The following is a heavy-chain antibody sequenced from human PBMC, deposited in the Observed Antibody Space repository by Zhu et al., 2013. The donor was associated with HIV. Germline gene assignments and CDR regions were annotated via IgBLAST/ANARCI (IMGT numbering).Heavy chain of an antibody. Sequence: QVQLVQSGAEVKKPGASVKVSCKASGYTFTGYYMHWVRQAPGQGLEWMGGIIPTFGTANYAQKFQGRVTITADESTSTAYMELSSLRSEDTAVYYCAIAAAGPDNWFDPWGQGTLVTVSS. V-gene: IGHV1-69*01. J-gene: IGHJ5*02. CDR3: AIAAAGPDNWFDP. CDR2: IIPTFGTA. D-gene: IGHD6-13*01. CDR1: GYTFTGYY.